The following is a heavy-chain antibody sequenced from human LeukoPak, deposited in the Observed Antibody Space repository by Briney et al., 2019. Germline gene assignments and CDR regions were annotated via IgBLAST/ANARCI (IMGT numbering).Heavy chain of an antibody. J-gene: IGHJ4*02. V-gene: IGHV3-48*01. CDR2: ITSSSTNI. D-gene: IGHD3-22*01. Sequence: PGGSLRLSCAASGFTFSTYNMNWVRQAPGKGLEWVSHITSSSTNIYYADSVKGRFTISRDNSKDTLFLQINSLRAEDTAVYYCAKDRDASYYYDSSAYGHWGQGTLVTVSS. CDR1: GFTFSTYN. CDR3: AKDRDASYYYDSSAYGH.